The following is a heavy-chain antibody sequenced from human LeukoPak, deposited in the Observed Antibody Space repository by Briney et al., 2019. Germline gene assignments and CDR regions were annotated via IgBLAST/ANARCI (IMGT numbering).Heavy chain of an antibody. CDR2: INPNSGDT. J-gene: IGHJ5*02. D-gene: IGHD3-3*01. CDR3: AREGSAYAP. Sequence: ASVKVSCKASGYTFTGHYMHWVRQAPRQGLEWMGWINPNSGDTNYAQKFQGRVTMTRDTSISTAYMELIRLTSDDTAVYYCAREGSAYAPWGQGTLVTVSS. CDR1: GYTFTGHY. V-gene: IGHV1-2*02.